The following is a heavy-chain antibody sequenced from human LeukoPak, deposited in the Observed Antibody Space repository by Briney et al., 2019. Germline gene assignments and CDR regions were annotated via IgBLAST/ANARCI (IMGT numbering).Heavy chain of an antibody. Sequence: GGSLRLSCAASGFTFSTFWMSWVRQAPGKGLEWVANIKGDGSEKYYVDSVKGPFTISRDNAKNSLYLQMNSLRAEDTAVYYCARGRGYPIWFFDYWGQGTLVTVSS. CDR3: ARGRGYPIWFFDY. V-gene: IGHV3-7*01. CDR1: GFTFSTFW. D-gene: IGHD3-3*01. CDR2: IKGDGSEK. J-gene: IGHJ4*02.